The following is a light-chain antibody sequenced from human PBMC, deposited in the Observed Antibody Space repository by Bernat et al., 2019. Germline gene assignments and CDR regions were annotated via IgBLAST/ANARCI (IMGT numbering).Light chain of an antibody. V-gene: IGLV3-1*01. Sequence: SYELTQPPSVSVSPGQTASITCSGDKLVDKYACWYQQKPGQSPVLVIYQDSKRPSGIPERFSGSNTGKTATLTISGTQAMDEADYYCQAWDSTASVFGTGTKVTVL. CDR2: QDS. CDR3: QAWDSTASV. J-gene: IGLJ1*01. CDR1: KLVDKY.